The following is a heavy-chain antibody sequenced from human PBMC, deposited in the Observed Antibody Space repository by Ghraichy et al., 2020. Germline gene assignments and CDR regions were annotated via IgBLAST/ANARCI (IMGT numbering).Heavy chain of an antibody. Sequence: GESLNISCAVSEFTFDGYPMTWVRQAPGKGLEWVSTLGADGRSTFYADSVKGRFTISRDKSKRTMYLQMNSLRADDTAVYYCEKEGGRLGEGAFDVWGQGTKVTVSS. CDR3: EKEGGRLGEGAFDV. V-gene: IGHV3-23*01. D-gene: IGHD3-10*01. CDR2: LGADGRST. J-gene: IGHJ3*01. CDR1: EFTFDGYP.